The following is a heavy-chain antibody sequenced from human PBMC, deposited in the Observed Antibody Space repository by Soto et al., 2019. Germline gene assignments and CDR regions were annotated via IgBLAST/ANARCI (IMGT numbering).Heavy chain of an antibody. CDR2: ISDSGNTI. J-gene: IGHJ5*02. V-gene: IGHV3-11*01. CDR1: GFTFSDYY. Sequence: PGGSLRLSCAASGFTFSDYYMSWIRQTPGKGLEWVSYISDSGNTIYYADSVKGRFTISRDNAKNSLYLQMNSLRAEDTAVYYCARDPRRTTMIRGVLNWFDPWGQGTLVTVSS. D-gene: IGHD3-10*01. CDR3: ARDPRRTTMIRGVLNWFDP.